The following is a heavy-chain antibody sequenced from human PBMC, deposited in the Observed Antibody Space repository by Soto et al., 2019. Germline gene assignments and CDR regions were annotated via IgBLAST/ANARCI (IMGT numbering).Heavy chain of an antibody. V-gene: IGHV4-34*01. D-gene: IGHD5-12*01. Sequence: QVQLQQWGAGLLKPSETLSLTCAVYGGSFSGYYWSWIRQPPGKGLEWIGEINHSGSTNYNPSLKMRVTISLDTSKNQLSLKRSAVTAADTAVYDCARVKGGYHLSWFDPWGQGTVVTVSS. J-gene: IGHJ5*02. CDR3: ARVKGGYHLSWFDP. CDR1: GGSFSGYY. CDR2: INHSGST.